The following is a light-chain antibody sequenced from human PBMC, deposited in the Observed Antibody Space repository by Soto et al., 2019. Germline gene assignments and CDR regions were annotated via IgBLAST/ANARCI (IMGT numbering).Light chain of an antibody. V-gene: IGLV2-14*01. Sequence: QSALTQPASVSGSPGQSITLSCAGTSSDVGGYNHVSWYQQHPGKAPKLMIYDVSDRPSGVSNRFSGSKSGNTASLTISGLQAEDEADYYCSSYTSSSVVVFGGGTKLTVL. CDR2: DVS. CDR3: SSYTSSSVVV. CDR1: SSDVGGYNH. J-gene: IGLJ2*01.